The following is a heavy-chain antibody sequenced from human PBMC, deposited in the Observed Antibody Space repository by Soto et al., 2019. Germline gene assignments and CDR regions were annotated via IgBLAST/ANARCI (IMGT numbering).Heavy chain of an antibody. D-gene: IGHD6-13*01. J-gene: IGHJ4*02. CDR1: GYTFTGYY. CDR2: INPNSGGT. CDR3: ARVKGRSYSSSWYNY. Sequence: ASVKVSCKASGYTFTGYYMHWVRQAPGQGLEWMGWINPNSGGTSYAQKFQGRVTMTRDTSISTAYMELSRLRSDDTAVYYCARVKGRSYSSSWYNYWGQGTLVTVSS. V-gene: IGHV1-2*02.